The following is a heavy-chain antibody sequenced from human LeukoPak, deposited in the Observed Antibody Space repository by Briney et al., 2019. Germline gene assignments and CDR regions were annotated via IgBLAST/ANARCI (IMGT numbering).Heavy chain of an antibody. D-gene: IGHD2-21*02. J-gene: IGHJ5*02. CDR3: VRDRDWSTDL. CDR2: INPDGTYT. CDR1: GFNFNTYW. Sequence: GGSLRLSCVASGFNFNTYWMHWVRQVPGKGLMSVSRINPDGTYTNYAGSVKGRFTISRDNAKNTLYLQMNSLRVEDAAVYYCVRDRDWSTDLWGQGTLVTVSS. V-gene: IGHV3-74*01.